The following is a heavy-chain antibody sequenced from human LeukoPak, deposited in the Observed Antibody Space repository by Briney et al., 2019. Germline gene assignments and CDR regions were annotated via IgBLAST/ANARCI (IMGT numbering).Heavy chain of an antibody. CDR3: ATDPQHDGDF. CDR1: GFTVSSNY. V-gene: IGHV3-66*01. Sequence: PGGSLRLSCAASGFTVSSNYMNWVRQAPGKGLEWVSVIYSGGSTDYADSVKGRFAISRDNSKNTLFLEMNSLRAEDTAIYYCATDPQHDGDFWGQGTLVTVSS. CDR2: IYSGGST. D-gene: IGHD1-1*01. J-gene: IGHJ4*02.